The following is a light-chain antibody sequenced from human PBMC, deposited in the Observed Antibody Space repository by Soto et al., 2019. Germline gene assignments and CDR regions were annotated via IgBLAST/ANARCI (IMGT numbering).Light chain of an antibody. CDR3: SSYTSSSTLLYV. Sequence: QSVLTQPASVSGSPGQSITISSTGLSSDVGGYNYVSWYQQHPGKAPKLMIYDVSNRPSGVSNRFSGSKSGNTASLTISGLQAEDEADYYCSSYTSSSTLLYVFGTGTKLTVL. CDR1: SSDVGGYNY. CDR2: DVS. J-gene: IGLJ1*01. V-gene: IGLV2-14*01.